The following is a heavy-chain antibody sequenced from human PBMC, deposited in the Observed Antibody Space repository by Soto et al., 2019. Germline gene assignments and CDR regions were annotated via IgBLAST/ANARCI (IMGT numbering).Heavy chain of an antibody. Sequence: GGSLRVSCVSSVFTFSSYGMHWVGQAPGKGLEWVAVIWYDGSNKYYADSVKGRFTISRDNSKNTLYLQMNSLRAEDTAVYYCARGQWYYDFWSGYPSSMDVWGQGTTVTVSS. CDR2: IWYDGSNK. CDR3: ARGQWYYDFWSGYPSSMDV. D-gene: IGHD3-3*01. CDR1: VFTFSSYG. V-gene: IGHV3-33*01. J-gene: IGHJ6*01.